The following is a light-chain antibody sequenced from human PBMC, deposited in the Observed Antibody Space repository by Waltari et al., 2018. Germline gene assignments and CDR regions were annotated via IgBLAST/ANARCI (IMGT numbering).Light chain of an antibody. CDR2: ANT. J-gene: IGLJ1*01. CDR3: QSCDNSLFLV. V-gene: IGLV1-40*03. Sequence: WYQQFPGGAPKLLIFANTNRPSGVTDRFSGSKSGASASLVISGLHAEDGADYYCQSCDNSLFLVFGPGTTVTVL.